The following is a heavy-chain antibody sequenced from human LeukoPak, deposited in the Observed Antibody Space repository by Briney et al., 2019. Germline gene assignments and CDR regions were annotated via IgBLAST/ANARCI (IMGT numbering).Heavy chain of an antibody. V-gene: IGHV3-23*01. J-gene: IGHJ4*02. D-gene: IGHD5-12*01. CDR2: FYSSGVRT. CDR3: AKDLTPDSGYDIDY. Sequence: GGSLRLSCAASGFTFITYAITWVRQAPGKGLRWVSIFYSSGVRTSYADSVKGRFTISRDNSKNTLYLQMNSLRAEDTAVYYCAKDLTPDSGYDIDYWGQGTLVTVSS. CDR1: GFTFITYA.